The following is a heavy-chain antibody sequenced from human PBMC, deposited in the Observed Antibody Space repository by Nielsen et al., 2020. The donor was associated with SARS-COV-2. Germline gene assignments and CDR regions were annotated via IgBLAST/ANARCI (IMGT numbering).Heavy chain of an antibody. CDR2: ITYSGST. Sequence: SDTLSLTCGVSFGSFSDYSWGWIRQPPGKGLEWIGVITYSGSTNYNPSLMSRVTISIVPSKSQFSLRLSSLTAADTATYYCARANPGLIQLDQWGQGTPVIVSS. J-gene: IGHJ5*02. CDR3: ARANPGLIQLDQ. V-gene: IGHV4-34*01. D-gene: IGHD1-14*01. CDR1: FGSFSDYS.